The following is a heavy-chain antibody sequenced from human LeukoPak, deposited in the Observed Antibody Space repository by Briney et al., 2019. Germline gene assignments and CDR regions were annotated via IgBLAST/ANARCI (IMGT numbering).Heavy chain of an antibody. CDR3: AKERSSGWPDY. Sequence: GGSLRLSCAGSGFTFSSYWMSWVRQAPGKGLEWVAVISYDGSTKYYADSVKGRFTISRDNSKKTLNLQMNSLRAEDTAMYYCAKERSSGWPDYWGQGTLVTVSS. D-gene: IGHD6-19*01. CDR1: GFTFSSYW. CDR2: ISYDGSTK. V-gene: IGHV3-30*18. J-gene: IGHJ4*02.